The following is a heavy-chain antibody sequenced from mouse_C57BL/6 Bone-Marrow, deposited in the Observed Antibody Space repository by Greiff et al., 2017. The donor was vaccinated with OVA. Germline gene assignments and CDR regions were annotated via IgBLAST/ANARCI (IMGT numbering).Heavy chain of an antibody. V-gene: IGHV1-26*01. CDR2: INPNNGGT. J-gene: IGHJ2*01. CDR3: ARSGYYGSSPDY. D-gene: IGHD1-1*01. Sequence: VQLQQSGPELVKPGASVKISCKASGYTFTDYYMNWVKQSHGQSLEWIGDINPNNGGTSYNQKFKGKATLTVDKSSSTAYMELRSLTSEDSAVYYCARSGYYGSSPDYWGQGTTLTVSS. CDR1: GYTFTDYY.